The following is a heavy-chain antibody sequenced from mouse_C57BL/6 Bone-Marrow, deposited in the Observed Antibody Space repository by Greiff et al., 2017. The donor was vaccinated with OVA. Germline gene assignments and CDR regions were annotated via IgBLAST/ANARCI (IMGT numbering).Heavy chain of an antibody. Sequence: EVKLMESGGGLVQPGGSLKLSCAASGIDFSRYWMSWVRRAPGKGLEWIGEINPDSSTINYAPSLKGKFIISRDNAKNTLYLQMSKVRSEDTAVNDCASRSYHYAMDYWGQGTSVTVSS. J-gene: IGHJ4*01. V-gene: IGHV4-1*01. D-gene: IGHD1-1*01. CDR1: GIDFSRYW. CDR2: INPDSSTI. CDR3: ASRSYHYAMDY.